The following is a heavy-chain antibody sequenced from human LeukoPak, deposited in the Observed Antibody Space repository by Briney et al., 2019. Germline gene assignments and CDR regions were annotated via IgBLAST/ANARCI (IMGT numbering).Heavy chain of an antibody. V-gene: IGHV1-69*13. D-gene: IGHD6-13*01. CDR3: ARVNPRYSSSWFDAFDI. CDR2: IIPIFGTA. CDR1: GGTFGSYA. J-gene: IGHJ3*02. Sequence: SVKVSCKASGGTFGSYAISWVRQAPGQGLEWMGGIIPIFGTANYAQKFQGRVTITADESTSTAYMELSSPRSEDTAVYYCARVNPRYSSSWFDAFDIWGQGTMVTVSS.